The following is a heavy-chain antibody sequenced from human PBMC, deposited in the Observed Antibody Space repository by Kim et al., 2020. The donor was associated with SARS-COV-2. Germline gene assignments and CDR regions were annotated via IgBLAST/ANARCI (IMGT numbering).Heavy chain of an antibody. Sequence: YYTPSLKSRVTISVDTSKTQFSLKLSSVTAADTAVYYCARSSGWWYYFDYWGQGTLVTVSA. V-gene: IGHV4-39*07. CDR3: ARSSGWWYYFDY. D-gene: IGHD6-19*01. J-gene: IGHJ4*02.